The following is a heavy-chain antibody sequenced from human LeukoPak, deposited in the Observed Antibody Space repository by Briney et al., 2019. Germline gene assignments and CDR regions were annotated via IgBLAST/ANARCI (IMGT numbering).Heavy chain of an antibody. Sequence: LSLTCAVYGGSFSGYYWSWIRQPPGKGLEWVSYISSSGSMLHYADSVEGRFTISRDNAKNSLYLQMNSLRAEDTALYYCAKDVGYSGYEYFDYWGQGTLVTVSS. CDR2: ISSSGSML. D-gene: IGHD5-12*01. V-gene: IGHV3-11*01. CDR3: AKDVGYSGYEYFDY. J-gene: IGHJ4*02. CDR1: GGSFSGYY.